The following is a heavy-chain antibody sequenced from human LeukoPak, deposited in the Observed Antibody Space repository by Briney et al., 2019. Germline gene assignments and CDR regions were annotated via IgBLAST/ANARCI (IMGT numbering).Heavy chain of an antibody. J-gene: IGHJ4*02. V-gene: IGHV1-69*13. D-gene: IGHD1-1*01. CDR2: IIPIFGTA. CDR3: ARGTGTRFGYYFDY. Sequence: SVKVSCKASGYTFTSYAISWVRQAPGQGLEWMGGIIPIFGTANYAQKFQGRVTITADESTSTAYMELSSLRSEDTAVYYCARGTGTRFGYYFDYWGQGTLVTVSS. CDR1: GYTFTSYA.